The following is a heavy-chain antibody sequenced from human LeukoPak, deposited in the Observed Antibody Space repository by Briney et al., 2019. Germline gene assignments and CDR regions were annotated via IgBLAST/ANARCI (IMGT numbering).Heavy chain of an antibody. CDR1: GFTFSSYA. CDR3: ARDTRGESDY. Sequence: GGSLRLSCAASGFTFSSYAMSWVRQAPGKGLEWVSYISSYSDTIYYADSVKGRFTISRDNAKNSLYLQMNSLRAEDTAVYYCARDTRGESDYWGQGTLVTVSS. J-gene: IGHJ4*02. CDR2: ISSYSDTI. D-gene: IGHD2-2*01. V-gene: IGHV3-48*04.